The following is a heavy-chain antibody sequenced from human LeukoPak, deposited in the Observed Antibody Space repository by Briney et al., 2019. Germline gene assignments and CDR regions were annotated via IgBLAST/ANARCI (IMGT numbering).Heavy chain of an antibody. D-gene: IGHD3-9*01. Sequence: GASVTVSCKASGYTFTSYDINWVRQAPGQGLEWMGWMNPNSGNTVYAQKFQGRVTITRNTSISTAYMELSRLRSKHTAVFYCARGGTYYDILTGYSMGYYFDYWGQGTLVTVSS. CDR2: MNPNSGNT. V-gene: IGHV1-8*01. J-gene: IGHJ4*02. CDR3: ARGGTYYDILTGYSMGYYFDY. CDR1: GYTFTSYD.